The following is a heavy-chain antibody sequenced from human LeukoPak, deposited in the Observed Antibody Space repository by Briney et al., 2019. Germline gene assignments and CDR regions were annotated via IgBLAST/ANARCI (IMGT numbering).Heavy chain of an antibody. CDR3: ARGVEARSAEELDY. Sequence: KASETLSLTCAVYGGSFSGYYWSGIRQPPGKAVEWIGEINHSGSTNYNPSLKSRVTISVDTSKNQFSLKLSSVTASDTAVYYCARGVEARSAEELDYWGQGTLVTVSS. CDR1: GGSFSGYY. D-gene: IGHD1-1*01. V-gene: IGHV4-34*01. CDR2: INHSGST. J-gene: IGHJ4*02.